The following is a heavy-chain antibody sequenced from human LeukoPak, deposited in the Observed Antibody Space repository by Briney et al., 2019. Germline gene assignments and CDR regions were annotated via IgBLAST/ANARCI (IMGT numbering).Heavy chain of an antibody. CDR2: IYSDGRS. D-gene: IGHD1-26*01. CDR3: AKKYSTGLDP. V-gene: IGHV3-53*01. CDR1: GFTVTSNY. Sequence: GGSLRLSCAASGFTVTSNYMSWVRQAPGKGLEWVSIIYSDGRSFFADSVKGRFTISRDTSKNTLYLQMNSLRVEDTAVYYCAKKYSTGLDPWGQGTLVTVSS. J-gene: IGHJ5*02.